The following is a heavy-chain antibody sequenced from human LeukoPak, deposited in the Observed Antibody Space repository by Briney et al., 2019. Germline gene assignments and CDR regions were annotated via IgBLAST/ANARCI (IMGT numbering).Heavy chain of an antibody. CDR2: ISAYNGNT. CDR3: AREGYDILTGYSGFDY. J-gene: IGHJ4*02. D-gene: IGHD3-9*01. Sequence: ASVKVSCKASGYTFTSYGISWVRQAPGQGLEWMGWISAYNGNTNYAQKLQGRVTMTRDTSASTVYMELSSLRSEDTAVYYCAREGYDILTGYSGFDYWGQGTLVTVSS. V-gene: IGHV1-18*01. CDR1: GYTFTSYG.